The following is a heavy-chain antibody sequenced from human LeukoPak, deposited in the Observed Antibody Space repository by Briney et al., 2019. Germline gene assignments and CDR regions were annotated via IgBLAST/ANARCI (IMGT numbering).Heavy chain of an antibody. CDR2: INPSSGCT. CDR3: ARGAFQGSSWFDY. D-gene: IGHD6-13*01. V-gene: IGHV1-2*02. Sequence: GAPVKASYKASGYTFTPYYMHAVRQAPGHGLEWMGWINPSSGCTNYAQNVQGRVTMTRDTSISTAYMELSRLRSDDTAVYYCARGAFQGSSWFDYWGQGTLVTVSS. J-gene: IGHJ4*02. CDR1: GYTFTPYY.